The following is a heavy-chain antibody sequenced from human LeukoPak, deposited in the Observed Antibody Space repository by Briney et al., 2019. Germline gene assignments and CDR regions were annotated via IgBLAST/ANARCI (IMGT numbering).Heavy chain of an antibody. V-gene: IGHV3-7*01. CDR1: GFTFSDHY. CDR2: IREDGSEK. D-gene: IGHD3-10*01. Sequence: GGSLRLSCAASGFTFSDHYMNWIRRAPGKGLEWVANIREDGSEKYYVDSVKGQFTISRDNAKNSLFLQMDSLRAEDTAVYYCARDLAGHYYGSGSSFDYWGQGTLVTVS. CDR3: ARDLAGHYYGSGSSFDY. J-gene: IGHJ4*02.